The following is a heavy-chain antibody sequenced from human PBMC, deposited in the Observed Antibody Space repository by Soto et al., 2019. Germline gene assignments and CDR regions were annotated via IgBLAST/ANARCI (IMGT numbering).Heavy chain of an antibody. CDR3: ARTYYYDSSGYSVGMDV. Sequence: SETLSLTCTVSGGSISSGDYYWSWIRQPPGKGLEWIGYIYYSGSTYYNPSLKSRVTISVDTSKNQFSLKLSSVTAADTAVYYCARTYYYDSSGYSVGMDVWGQGTTVTVSS. J-gene: IGHJ6*02. CDR1: GGSISSGDYY. CDR2: IYYSGST. V-gene: IGHV4-30-4*01. D-gene: IGHD3-22*01.